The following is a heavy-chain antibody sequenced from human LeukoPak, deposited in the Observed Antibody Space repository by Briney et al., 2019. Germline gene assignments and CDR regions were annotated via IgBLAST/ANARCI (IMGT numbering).Heavy chain of an antibody. CDR2: ISYDGSNK. V-gene: IGHV3-30*04. Sequence: GGSLRLSCAASGFTFSSYAMHWVRQAPGKGLEWVAVISYDGSNKYYADSVKGRFTISRDNSKNTLFLQMNSLRAEDTAVYYCALQRTLWQQLLDYWGQGTLVTVSS. CDR1: GFTFSSYA. CDR3: ALQRTLWQQLLDY. D-gene: IGHD6-13*01. J-gene: IGHJ4*02.